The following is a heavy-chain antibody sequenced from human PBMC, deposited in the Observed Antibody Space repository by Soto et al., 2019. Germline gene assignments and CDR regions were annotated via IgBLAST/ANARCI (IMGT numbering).Heavy chain of an antibody. D-gene: IGHD6-6*01. V-gene: IGHV1-18*01. CDR2: ISAYKGNT. Sequence: ASVKVSCKASGYTFTSYGISWVRQAPGQGLEWMGWISAYKGNTNYAQKLQGRVTMTTDTSTRTAYMELRSLRSDDTAVYYCARDRKYLAAHTNYPIDYWGQGNLVNVS. CDR1: GYTFTSYG. J-gene: IGHJ4*02. CDR3: ARDRKYLAAHTNYPIDY.